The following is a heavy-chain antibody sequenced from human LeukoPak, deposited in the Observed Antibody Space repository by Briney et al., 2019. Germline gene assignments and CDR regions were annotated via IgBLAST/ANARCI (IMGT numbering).Heavy chain of an antibody. CDR2: ISNDGGNK. CDR1: GFTFSSFG. V-gene: IGHV3-30*18. D-gene: IGHD6-13*01. CDR3: AKSGIAAAGQRGYFDY. J-gene: IGHJ4*02. Sequence: GRSLRLSCAASGFTFSSFGIHWVRQAPGKGLEWVAVISNDGGNKYYADSVKGRFTISRDNSKNTVYLQMSSLRGEDTAVYYCAKSGIAAAGQRGYFDYWGQGTLVTVSS.